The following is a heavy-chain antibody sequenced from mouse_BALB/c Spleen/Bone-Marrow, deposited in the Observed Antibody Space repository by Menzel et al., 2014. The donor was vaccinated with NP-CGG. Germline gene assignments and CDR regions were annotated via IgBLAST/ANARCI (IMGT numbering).Heavy chain of an antibody. CDR3: TRSYYAKEGAWFAY. CDR1: GYTFTSYY. CDR2: INPSNGGT. D-gene: IGHD1-1*01. J-gene: IGHJ3*01. V-gene: IGHV1S81*02. Sequence: QVQLQQSGAELVKPGASVKLSCKASGYTFTSYYMYWVKQRPGQGLEWIGGINPSNGGTNFNEKFKSKATLTVDKSSSTAYMQLSSLTSEDSGVYYCTRSYYAKEGAWFAYWGQGTLVTVSA.